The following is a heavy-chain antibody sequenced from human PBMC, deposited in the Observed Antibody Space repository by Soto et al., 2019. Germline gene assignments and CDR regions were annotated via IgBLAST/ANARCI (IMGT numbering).Heavy chain of an antibody. D-gene: IGHD3-3*01. CDR2: IIAIFGTA. CDR1: GGTFSSYA. Sequence: GASVKVSCKASGGTFSSYAISWVRQAPGQGLEWMGGIIAIFGTANYAQKFQGRVTITADESTSTVYMELSSLSSEDTAVYYCARVGHYYYGMDVWGQGTTVTVSS. CDR3: ARVGHYYYGMDV. J-gene: IGHJ6*02. V-gene: IGHV1-69*13.